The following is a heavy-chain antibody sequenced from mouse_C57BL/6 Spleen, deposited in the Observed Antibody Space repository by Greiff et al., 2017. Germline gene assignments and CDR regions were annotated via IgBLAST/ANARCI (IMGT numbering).Heavy chain of an antibody. V-gene: IGHV1-55*01. Sequence: QVQLQPPGAELVKPGASVKMSCKASGYTFTSYWITWVKQRPGQGLEWIGDIYPGSGSTNYNEKFKSKATLTVDTSSSTAYMQLRSLTSEDSAVYYYARYYYGSSYYWGQGTTLTVSS. J-gene: IGHJ2*01. CDR3: ARYYYGSSYY. D-gene: IGHD1-1*01. CDR2: IYPGSGST. CDR1: GYTFTSYW.